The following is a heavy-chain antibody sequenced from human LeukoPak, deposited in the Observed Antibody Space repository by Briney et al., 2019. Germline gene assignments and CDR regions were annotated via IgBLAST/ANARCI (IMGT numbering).Heavy chain of an antibody. CDR2: INPNSGDT. D-gene: IGHD6-6*01. CDR1: GYTFTGYY. CDR3: ARDRRVGSSSPSNT. Sequence: ASVKVSCKASGYTFTGYYIHWVRQAPGQGLEWMGWINPNSGDTNYAQKLQGRVTMTTDTSTSTAYMELRSLRSDDTAVYYCARDRRVGSSSPSNTWGQGTLVTVSS. V-gene: IGHV1-2*02. J-gene: IGHJ4*02.